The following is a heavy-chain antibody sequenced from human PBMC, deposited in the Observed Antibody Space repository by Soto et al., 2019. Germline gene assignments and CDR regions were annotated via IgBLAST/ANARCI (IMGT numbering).Heavy chain of an antibody. CDR1: GGSVSSASYY. CDR3: GREPGYSSSRIWYSARGLFDP. V-gene: IGHV4-61*01. J-gene: IGHJ5*02. Sequence: SETLSPACTASGGSVSSASYYWNGNPQPAVRGRYWIGFIYYSGSTNYRPSLQSRVTISVYPSKNPFSRKLRSVTSADKAAYHCGREPGYSSSRIWYSARGLFDPWAHGTLVTVSS. D-gene: IGHD2-15*01. CDR2: IYYSGST.